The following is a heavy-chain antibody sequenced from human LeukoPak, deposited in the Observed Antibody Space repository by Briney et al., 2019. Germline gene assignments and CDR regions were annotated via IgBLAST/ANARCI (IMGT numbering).Heavy chain of an antibody. CDR3: VRDTALVALTFDY. CDR1: GYTFTRFS. J-gene: IGHJ4*02. V-gene: IGHV1-3*01. CDR2: INAGNGNT. Sequence: ASVKVSCKASGYTFTRFSIHWVRQAPGHRLEWMGWINAGNGNTKYSQKLQGRVTIARDTSATTAYMELSSLRSEDTAVYYCVRDTALVALTFDYWGQGTLVTVSS. D-gene: IGHD5-18*01.